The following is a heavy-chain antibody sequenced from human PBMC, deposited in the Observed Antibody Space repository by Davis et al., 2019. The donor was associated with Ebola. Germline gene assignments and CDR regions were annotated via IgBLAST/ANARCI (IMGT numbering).Heavy chain of an antibody. J-gene: IGHJ4*02. V-gene: IGHV3-64*01. Sequence: GESLKISCAASGFTFSSYAMHWVRQAPGKGLEYVSAISSNGGSTYYANSVKGRFTISRDNSKNTLYLQMGSLRAEDMAVYYCARVGYSYGLDYWGQGTLVTVSS. CDR2: ISSNGGST. D-gene: IGHD5-18*01. CDR1: GFTFSSYA. CDR3: ARVGYSYGLDY.